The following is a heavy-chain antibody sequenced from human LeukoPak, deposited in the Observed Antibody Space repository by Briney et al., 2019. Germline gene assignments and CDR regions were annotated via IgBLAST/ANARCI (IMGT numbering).Heavy chain of an antibody. CDR2: ISSSGSTI. CDR1: GFTFSDNY. V-gene: IGHV3-11*04. J-gene: IGHJ6*03. Sequence: GGSLRLSCAASGFTFSDNYMSWIRQAPGKGLEWVSYISSSGSTIYYADSVKGRFTISRDDAKNSLYLQMNSLRAEDTAVYYCARDRSQDYYYYYMDVWGKGTTVTVSS. CDR3: ARDRSQDYYYYYMDV.